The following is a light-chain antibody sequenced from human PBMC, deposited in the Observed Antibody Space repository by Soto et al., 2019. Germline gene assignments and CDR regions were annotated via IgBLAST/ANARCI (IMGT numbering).Light chain of an antibody. Sequence: DIQMTQSPSTLSASVGDRVTITCRASQSISSWLAWYQQKPGKAPRLLIYEAYSLESGVPSRFSGSGSGTEFTLTISSLQPDDFATYYCQQYNSYPYTFGQGTKLDIK. CDR2: EAY. CDR1: QSISSW. CDR3: QQYNSYPYT. V-gene: IGKV1-5*01. J-gene: IGKJ2*01.